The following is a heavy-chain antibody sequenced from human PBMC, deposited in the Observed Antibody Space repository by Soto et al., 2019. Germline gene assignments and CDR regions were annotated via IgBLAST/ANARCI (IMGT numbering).Heavy chain of an antibody. CDR2: INPNSGRT. D-gene: IGHD4-17*01. J-gene: IGHJ6*03. CDR1: GYAFSQFY. Sequence: QVQLVQSGAEVKKPGASVKVSCKASGYAFSQFYIHWMRQAPGHGLEWMGWINPNSGRTKFAQKFQGWVTMTSDTSVKTVYTELRGLKSEATAVYYCARERGGTTTTLDYYYFYMDVWGKGTTVTVSS. V-gene: IGHV1-2*04. CDR3: ARERGGTTTTLDYYYFYMDV.